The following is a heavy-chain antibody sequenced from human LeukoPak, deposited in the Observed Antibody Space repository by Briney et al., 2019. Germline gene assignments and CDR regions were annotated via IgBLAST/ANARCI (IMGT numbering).Heavy chain of an antibody. D-gene: IGHD2/OR15-2a*01. CDR2: ISSSSTYI. CDR3: ARVIRIATYYMDV. V-gene: IGHV3-21*01. J-gene: IGHJ6*03. CDR1: GFTFSSYS. Sequence: PGGSLRLSCAASGFTFSSYSMNWVRQAPRKGLEWVASISSSSTYIYDADSVKGRFTISRDNAKNSMYLQMNSLRAEDTAVYYCARVIRIATYYMDVWGKGTTVTVSS.